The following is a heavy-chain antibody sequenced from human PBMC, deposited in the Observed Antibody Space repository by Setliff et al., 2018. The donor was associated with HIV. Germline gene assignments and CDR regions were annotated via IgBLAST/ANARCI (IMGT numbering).Heavy chain of an antibody. CDR1: GFNFRNYG. CDR3: ARDQIYYDSGSYPFYMDV. CDR2: IWYNGILQ. V-gene: IGHV3-33*01. D-gene: IGHD3-22*01. Sequence: LRLSCEASGFNFRNYGMHWVRQAPGRGLEWVAVIWYNGILQYYLDSVKGRFTVSRDNSKNTVYLQMNSLRAEDTAVYYCARDQIYYDSGSYPFYMDVWGKGTTVTVSS. J-gene: IGHJ6*03.